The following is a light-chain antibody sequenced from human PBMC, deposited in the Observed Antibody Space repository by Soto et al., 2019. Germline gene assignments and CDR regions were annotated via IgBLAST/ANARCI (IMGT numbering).Light chain of an antibody. CDR3: QSYDSSLSGYV. CDR1: SSNIGAGYD. CDR2: GNS. V-gene: IGLV1-40*01. J-gene: IGLJ1*01. Sequence: QSVLTQPPSVSGAPGQRVTISCTGSSSNIGAGYDVHGYQQLPGTAPKLLIYGNSNRPSGVPDRFSGSKSGTSASLAITGLQAEAEADYYCQSYDSSLSGYVFGTGTKVTVL.